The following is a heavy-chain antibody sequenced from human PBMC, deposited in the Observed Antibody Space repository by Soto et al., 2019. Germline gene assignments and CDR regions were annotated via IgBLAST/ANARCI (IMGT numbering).Heavy chain of an antibody. D-gene: IGHD1-26*01. V-gene: IGHV3-9*01. CDR2: IDWNGANI. Sequence: PVGSLRLSCAASVFTFNDFAMHWVRQSPGKGLEWVASIDWNGANIAYAASVEGRFTISRDNVKNSLFLQMNSLRAEDTAFYFCARDSGLVAAARFSFDPRGQGTLVTVSS. CDR3: ARDSGLVAAARFSFDP. CDR1: VFTFNDFA. J-gene: IGHJ5*02.